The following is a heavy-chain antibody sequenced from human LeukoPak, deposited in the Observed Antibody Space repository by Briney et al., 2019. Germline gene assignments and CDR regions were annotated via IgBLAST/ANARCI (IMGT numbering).Heavy chain of an antibody. CDR3: AREAHYYGRSFDY. D-gene: IGHD3-10*01. J-gene: IGHJ4*02. Sequence: PSETLSLTCTVSGGSISSGGYYWSWIRQHPGKGLEWIGYIYYSGSTYYNPSLKSRVTISVDTSKNQFSLKLSSVTAADTAVYYCAREAHYYGRSFDYWGQGTLVTVSS. V-gene: IGHV4-31*03. CDR2: IYYSGST. CDR1: GGSISSGGYY.